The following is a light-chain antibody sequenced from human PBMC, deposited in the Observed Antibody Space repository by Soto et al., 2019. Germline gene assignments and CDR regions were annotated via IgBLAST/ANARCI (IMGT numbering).Light chain of an antibody. V-gene: IGLV2-8*01. Sequence: QSVLTQPPSAYVSPGQSVAISCTRTSSDGGGYNYVSWYQQHPGKSPKLMIYEVNKRPSGVPDRFSGSKSGNTASLTVSGLQAEDEADYYCSSYAGSSNVFGTGTKAT. CDR2: EVN. CDR1: SSDGGGYNY. J-gene: IGLJ1*01. CDR3: SSYAGSSNV.